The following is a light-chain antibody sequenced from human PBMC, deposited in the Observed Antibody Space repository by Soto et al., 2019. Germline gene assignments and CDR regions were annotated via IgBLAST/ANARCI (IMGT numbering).Light chain of an antibody. V-gene: IGKV3-20*01. CDR1: QTLSNTF. CDR3: QQFSSYPLT. Sequence: EIVLTQSPGTLSLSPGERATLSCTASQTLSNTFLAWYQQKPGQAPRLLIYDTSTRATGIPDRFSGGGSGTDFTLTISRLEPEDFAVYYCQQFSSYPLTFGGGTKVDIK. CDR2: DTS. J-gene: IGKJ4*01.